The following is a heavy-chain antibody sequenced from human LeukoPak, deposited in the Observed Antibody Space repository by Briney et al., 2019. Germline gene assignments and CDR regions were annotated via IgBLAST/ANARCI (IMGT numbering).Heavy chain of an antibody. CDR2: ISSSAGII. CDR3: AKAETTAWTAVDY. J-gene: IGHJ4*02. D-gene: IGHD4-11*01. V-gene: IGHV3-48*04. CDR1: GFTFSSYS. Sequence: GGSLRLSCAASGFTFSSYSMNWVRQAPGEGLEWVSYISSSAGIIYYADSAKGRFTISRDNSENTLNLHMNSLRADDTAVYYCAKAETTAWTAVDYWGQGTLVTVSS.